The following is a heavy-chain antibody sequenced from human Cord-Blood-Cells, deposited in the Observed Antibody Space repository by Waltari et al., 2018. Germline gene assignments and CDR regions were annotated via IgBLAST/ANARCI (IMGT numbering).Heavy chain of an antibody. CDR2: INPSGGST. CDR3: ARTGDDAFDI. D-gene: IGHD7-27*01. Sequence: QVQLVQSGAEVKKPGASVKVSCKASGYTFTSYYMHWVRQAPGQGLEWMGIINPSGGSTSYEKKFQGRVTMTRETSTSTVYMELSSLRSEDTAVYYCARTGDDAFDIWGQGTMVTVSS. V-gene: IGHV1-46*01. J-gene: IGHJ3*02. CDR1: GYTFTSYY.